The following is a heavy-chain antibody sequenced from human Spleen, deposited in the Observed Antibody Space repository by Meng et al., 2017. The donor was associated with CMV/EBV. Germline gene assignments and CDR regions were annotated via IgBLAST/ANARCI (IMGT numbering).Heavy chain of an antibody. CDR1: GFTFSDYY. CDR3: ARDQYGLTNWFDP. D-gene: IGHD2-2*01. Sequence: KASGFTFSDYYMHWVRQAPGLGLEWMGWINPNSGGTKYAQKFRGRVTMTRDTSISTAYMELSRLRSDDTALYYCARDQYGLTNWFDPWGQGTLVTVSS. CDR2: INPNSGGT. J-gene: IGHJ5*02. V-gene: IGHV1-2*02.